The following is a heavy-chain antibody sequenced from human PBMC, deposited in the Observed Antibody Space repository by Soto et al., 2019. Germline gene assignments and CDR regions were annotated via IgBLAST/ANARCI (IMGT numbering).Heavy chain of an antibody. CDR1: GGSISTVGHY. J-gene: IGHJ4*02. D-gene: IGHD1-1*01. CDR3: ARATGTLRSRNCDY. CDR2: IYHTGST. Sequence: SETLSLTCSVSGGSISTVGHYWTWIRQPPGKGLEWIGSIYHTGSTYYSKSLRSRLTMSVDTSKSQFSLRLSSVTAADTAVYYCARATGTLRSRNCDYWGQGSLVTAPQ. V-gene: IGHV4-31*03.